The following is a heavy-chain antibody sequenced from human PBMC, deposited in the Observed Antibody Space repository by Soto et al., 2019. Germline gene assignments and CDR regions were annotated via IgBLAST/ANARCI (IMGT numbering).Heavy chain of an antibody. D-gene: IGHD6-13*01. CDR2: IYYSGST. V-gene: IGHV4-30-4*01. CDR1: GGSISSGDYY. Sequence: QVQLQESGPGLVKPSQTLSLTCTVSGGSISSGDYYWSWIRQPPGKGLEWIGYIYYSGSTYYNPSLKSRVTISVDTSKTQSSLKLSSVTAADTAVYYCARGKAAGSGWFDPWGQGTLVTVSS. CDR3: ARGKAAGSGWFDP. J-gene: IGHJ5*02.